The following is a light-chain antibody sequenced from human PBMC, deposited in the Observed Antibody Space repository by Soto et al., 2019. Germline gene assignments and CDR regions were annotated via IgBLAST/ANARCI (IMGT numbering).Light chain of an antibody. V-gene: IGKV3-20*01. Sequence: DIVMTQSPGTLSLSPGERATLSCRASQSVSSSYLAWYQQKPGQAPRLLIYGASSRATGIADRFSGSGSGTDFTLTISRLEHEDFVVYYCQQYGSSPLFTFGPGTKVDI. J-gene: IGKJ3*01. CDR3: QQYGSSPLFT. CDR1: QSVSSSY. CDR2: GAS.